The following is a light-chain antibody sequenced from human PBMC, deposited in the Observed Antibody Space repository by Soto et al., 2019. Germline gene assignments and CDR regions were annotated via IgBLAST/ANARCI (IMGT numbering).Light chain of an antibody. CDR2: EVS. CDR3: SSFAGYNNYV. J-gene: IGLJ1*01. Sequence: QFVLTQPPSASGSPGQSVTISCTGTSSDVGSYDYVSWYQQHPGKAPKLMIYEVSKRPSGVPDRFSGSKSGNTASLTVSGLQAEDEADYYCSSFAGYNNYVFGTGTKLTVL. CDR1: SSDVGSYDY. V-gene: IGLV2-8*01.